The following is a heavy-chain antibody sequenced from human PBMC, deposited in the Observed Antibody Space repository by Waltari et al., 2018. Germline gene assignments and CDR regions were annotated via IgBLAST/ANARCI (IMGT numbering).Heavy chain of an antibody. D-gene: IGHD2-15*01. J-gene: IGHJ4*02. Sequence: QLQLQESGPGLVKPSGTLSLTCGVSGDSMSSTDVWNWVRQPPGKGLEWLGQVRRSGRTNYNPSFASRVTVAMDTYNNHFSLRLTSATAADTAVYFCARDRGRGLYLDSWGPGIFVTVSP. CDR2: VRRSGRT. V-gene: IGHV4-4*02. CDR3: ARDRGRGLYLDS. CDR1: GDSMSSTDV.